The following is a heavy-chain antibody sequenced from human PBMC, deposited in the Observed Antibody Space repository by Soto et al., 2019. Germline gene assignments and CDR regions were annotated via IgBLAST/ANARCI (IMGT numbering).Heavy chain of an antibody. J-gene: IGHJ5*02. CDR1: GFTFSDYY. D-gene: IGHD5-12*01. CDR3: ARTIVATTSSGNWFDP. V-gene: IGHV3-11*01. CDR2: ISSSGSTI. Sequence: QVQLVESGGGLVKPGGSLRLSCAASGFTFSDYYMSWIRQAPGKGLEWVSYISSSGSTIYYADSVKGRFTSSRDNAKNSLYPQMNSLSAEDTAVYYCARTIVATTSSGNWFDPWGQGTLVTVSA.